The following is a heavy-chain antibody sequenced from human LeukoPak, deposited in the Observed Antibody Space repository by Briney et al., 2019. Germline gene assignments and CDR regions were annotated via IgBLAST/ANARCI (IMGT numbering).Heavy chain of an antibody. V-gene: IGHV3-23*01. CDR3: AKDQTSYYYYMDV. CDR1: GFTFSSYA. Sequence: PGGSLRLSCAASGFTFSSYAMSWVRQAPGKGLEWVSAISGSGSSTYYADSVKGRFTISRDNSKNTLYLQMTSLRAEDTAVYYCAKDQTSYYYYMDVWGKGTTVTVSS. J-gene: IGHJ6*03. CDR2: ISGSGSST.